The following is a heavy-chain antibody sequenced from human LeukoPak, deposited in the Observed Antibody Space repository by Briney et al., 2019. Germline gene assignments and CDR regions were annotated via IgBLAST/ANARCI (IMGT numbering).Heavy chain of an antibody. J-gene: IGHJ4*02. CDR3: ARSRCSSTSCYGDLDY. V-gene: IGHV1-18*01. CDR2: ISDYNGNT. D-gene: IGHD2-2*01. Sequence: ASVKVSCKASGYTFTSYGISWVRQAPGQGLEWMGWISDYNGNTNYAQKLQGRLTMTTDTSTSTAYMELRSLRSDDTAVYYCARSRCSSTSCYGDLDYWGQGTLVTVSS. CDR1: GYTFTSYG.